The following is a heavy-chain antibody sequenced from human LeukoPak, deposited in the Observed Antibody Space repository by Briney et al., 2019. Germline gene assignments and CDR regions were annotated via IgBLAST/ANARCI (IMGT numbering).Heavy chain of an antibody. CDR2: IYYSGST. J-gene: IGHJ6*02. D-gene: IGHD3-16*01. CDR3: ARDKRPKADYGLKYFYFYGMDV. CDR1: GGSISSGGYY. V-gene: IGHV4-31*03. Sequence: SETLSLTCTVSGGSISSGGYYWSWIRQHPGKGLEWIGYIYYSGSTYYNPSLKSRVTISVDTSKNQFSLKLSSVTAADTAVYYCARDKRPKADYGLKYFYFYGMDVWGQGTTVTVSS.